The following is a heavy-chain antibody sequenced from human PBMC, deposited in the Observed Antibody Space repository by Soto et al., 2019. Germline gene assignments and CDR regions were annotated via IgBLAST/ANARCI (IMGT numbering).Heavy chain of an antibody. D-gene: IGHD6-6*01. CDR3: ARLEKCSSSSYYYHGMDV. CDR2: IDPSDSYT. CDR1: GYSFTSCW. Sequence: PGDSLKICCTGSGYSFTSCWISWVRQMPGKGLEWMGRIDPSDSYTNYSPSFQGHVTISADKSISTAYLQWSSLKASDTAMYYCARLEKCSSSSYYYHGMDVWGQGTTVTVS. J-gene: IGHJ6*02. V-gene: IGHV5-10-1*01.